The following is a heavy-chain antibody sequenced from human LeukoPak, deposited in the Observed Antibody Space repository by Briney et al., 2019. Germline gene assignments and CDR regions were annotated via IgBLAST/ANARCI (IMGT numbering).Heavy chain of an antibody. D-gene: IGHD3-22*01. CDR1: GYTFTGYY. CDR3: ARDRYYYDSSGYYFR. Sequence: ASVKVSCKASGYTFTGYYMHWVRQAPGQGLEWMGWINPNSGGTNYAQKFQGRVTMTRDTCISTAYMELSRLGSDDTAVYYCARDRYYYDSSGYYFRWGQGTLVTVSS. V-gene: IGHV1-2*02. CDR2: INPNSGGT. J-gene: IGHJ4*02.